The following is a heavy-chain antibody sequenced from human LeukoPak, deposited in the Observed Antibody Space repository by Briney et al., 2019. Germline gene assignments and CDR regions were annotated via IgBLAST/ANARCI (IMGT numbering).Heavy chain of an antibody. V-gene: IGHV1-8*01. CDR1: GYTFTSYD. D-gene: IGHD6-19*01. CDR3: ARELAVARKFDY. J-gene: IGHJ4*02. CDR2: MNPNSGNT. Sequence: ASVKVSCKASGYTFTSYDINWVRQATGQGLEWMGWMNPNSGNTGYAQKFQGRVTMTRNTSISTAYMELSSLRSEDTAVYYCARELAVARKFDYWGQGTLVTVSS.